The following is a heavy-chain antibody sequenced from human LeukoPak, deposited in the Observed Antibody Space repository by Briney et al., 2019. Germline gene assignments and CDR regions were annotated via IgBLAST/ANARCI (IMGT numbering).Heavy chain of an antibody. D-gene: IGHD1-26*01. CDR2: ISSSSSYT. Sequence: PGGSLRLSCAASGFTFSDYYMSWIRQAPGKGLEWVSYISSSSSYTNYADSVKGRFTISRDNAKNSLYLQINSLRAEDTAVYYCARGEGIVGATFDYWGQGTLVTVSS. J-gene: IGHJ4*02. V-gene: IGHV3-11*05. CDR3: ARGEGIVGATFDY. CDR1: GFTFSDYY.